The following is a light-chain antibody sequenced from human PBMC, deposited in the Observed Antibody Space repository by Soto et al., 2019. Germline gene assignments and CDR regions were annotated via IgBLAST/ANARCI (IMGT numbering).Light chain of an antibody. CDR1: QSVSSAY. Sequence: EIVLTQSPGTLSLSPGEKATLSCRASQSVSSAYFAWYQKKPGQPPRLLISGASTRATGIPDRFSGSGSGTDFTLIITRLESEDSAMYYCQHYGTSPFSFGPGTKVEI. J-gene: IGKJ3*01. CDR2: GAS. CDR3: QHYGTSPFS. V-gene: IGKV3-20*01.